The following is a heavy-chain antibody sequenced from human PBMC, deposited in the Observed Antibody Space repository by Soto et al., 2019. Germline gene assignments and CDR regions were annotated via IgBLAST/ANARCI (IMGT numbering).Heavy chain of an antibody. J-gene: IGHJ6*02. CDR1: GFTFRSFG. V-gene: IGHV3-30*18. CDR3: PKDVGQQLVLNYGMDV. CDR2: VSYDGNHK. Sequence: QVQLVESGGGVIQPGTSLSLSCGSSGFTFRSFGMYWVRQAPGKGLEWVAVVSYDGNHKYYADSVKGRFTVSRDNAKNMLSLQMNSLKGEDTALYYCPKDVGQQLVLNYGMDVWGQGTTVTVSS. D-gene: IGHD6-13*01.